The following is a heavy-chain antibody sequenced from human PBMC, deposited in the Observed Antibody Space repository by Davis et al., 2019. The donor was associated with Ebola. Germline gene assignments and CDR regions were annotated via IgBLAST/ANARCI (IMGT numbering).Heavy chain of an antibody. CDR1: GGTFSSYA. CDR2: IIPIFGTA. CDR3: ASVTTVTTRGLFDY. D-gene: IGHD4-17*01. Sequence: AASVKVSCKASGGTFSSYAISWVRQAPGQGLEWMGGIIPIFGTANYAQKFQGRVTITVDESTSTAYMELSSLRSEDTAVYYCASVTTVTTRGLFDYWGQGTLVTVSS. J-gene: IGHJ4*02. V-gene: IGHV1-69*13.